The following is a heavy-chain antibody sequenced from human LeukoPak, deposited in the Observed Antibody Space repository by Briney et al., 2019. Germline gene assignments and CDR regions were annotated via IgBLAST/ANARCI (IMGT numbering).Heavy chain of an antibody. J-gene: IGHJ2*01. Sequence: ASVKVSCQVSGYTLTELSMHWVRQAPGEGLEWMGGFDPEDGETIYAQKFQGRVTMTEDTSTNTAYMELSSLRSEDTAVYYCATDLPTPLNDYGDFQLLWYFDLWGRGTLVTVSS. CDR2: FDPEDGET. CDR1: GYTLTELS. D-gene: IGHD4-17*01. V-gene: IGHV1-24*01. CDR3: ATDLPTPLNDYGDFQLLWYFDL.